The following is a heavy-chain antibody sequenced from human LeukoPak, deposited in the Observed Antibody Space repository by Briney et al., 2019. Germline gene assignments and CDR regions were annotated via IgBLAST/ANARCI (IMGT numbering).Heavy chain of an antibody. Sequence: SETLCHSCTVSGGSISSGAYYWNWIRQHPGKGLEWIGYIYYSGSTYYSPSLKSRVTMSVDTSKNQFSLKLSSVTAADTAVYYCAREVIEDWFDIWGPGTLVTVSS. V-gene: IGHV4-31*03. D-gene: IGHD2/OR15-2a*01. CDR2: IYYSGST. CDR1: GGSISSGAYY. CDR3: AREVIEDWFDI. J-gene: IGHJ5*02.